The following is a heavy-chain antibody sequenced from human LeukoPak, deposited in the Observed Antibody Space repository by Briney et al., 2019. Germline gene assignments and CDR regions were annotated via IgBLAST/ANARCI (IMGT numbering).Heavy chain of an antibody. J-gene: IGHJ4*02. CDR1: GGSFSGYY. V-gene: IGHV4-34*01. CDR3: ARQIVGIVVVPAAFDY. D-gene: IGHD2-2*03. Sequence: SETLSLTCAVYGGSFSGYYWSWIRQPPGKGLEWIGEINHSGSTNYNPSLKSRVTISVDTSKNQFSLKLSSVTAADTAVYYCARQIVGIVVVPAAFDYWGQGTLVTVSS. CDR2: INHSGST.